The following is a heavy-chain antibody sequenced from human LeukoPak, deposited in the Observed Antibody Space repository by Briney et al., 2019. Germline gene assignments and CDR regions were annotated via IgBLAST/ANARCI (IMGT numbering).Heavy chain of an antibody. CDR1: GYSFTSYW. D-gene: IGHD3-3*01. V-gene: IGHV5-51*01. Sequence: GESLKISCKGSGYSFTSYWIGWVRQMPGKGLEWMGTIYPGDSDTRYSPSFQGQVTISADKSISTAYLQWSSLKASDTAMYYCARGLDFDYYYYGMDVWGQGTTVTVSS. CDR2: IYPGDSDT. J-gene: IGHJ6*02. CDR3: ARGLDFDYYYYGMDV.